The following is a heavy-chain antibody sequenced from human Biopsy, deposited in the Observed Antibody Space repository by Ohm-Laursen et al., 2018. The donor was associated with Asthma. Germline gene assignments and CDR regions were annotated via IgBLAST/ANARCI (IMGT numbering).Heavy chain of an antibody. CDR1: GDAMSTSGSH. V-gene: IGHV4-39*07. J-gene: IGHJ6*02. CDR2: TNERGVT. Sequence: SETLSLTCIVSGDAMSTSGSHWGWIRQSPGKGLEWIGETNERGVTNNNPSLKSRVIISIDTYWNRVSLKLTSVTAADTAVYYCARGPELDVWGQGTTVTVSS. CDR3: ARGPELDV.